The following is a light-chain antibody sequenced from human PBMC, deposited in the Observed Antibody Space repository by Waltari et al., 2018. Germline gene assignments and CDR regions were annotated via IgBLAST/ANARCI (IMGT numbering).Light chain of an antibody. Sequence: EIVLTQSPGTLSLSPGERATLSCRASQSVSNSYLAWYQQKLGQAPRLLIYGASSRATGIPDRFSGSWSGTDFTLTISRLEPEDFAVYYCQQYGSSPLTFGGGTKVEIK. V-gene: IGKV3-20*01. CDR3: QQYGSSPLT. CDR2: GAS. CDR1: QSVSNSY. J-gene: IGKJ4*01.